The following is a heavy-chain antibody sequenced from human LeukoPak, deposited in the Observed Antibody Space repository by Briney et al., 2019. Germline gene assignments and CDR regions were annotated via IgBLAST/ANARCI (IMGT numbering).Heavy chain of an antibody. CDR2: INPNSGGT. V-gene: IGHV1-2*02. J-gene: IGHJ3*02. Sequence: ASVKVSCKASGYTFTGYYMHWVRQAPGQGLEWMGWINPNSGGTNYAQKFQGRVTMTRDTSISTAYMELSRLRSDDTAVYYCARQRNITIFGVVRDAFDIWGQGTMVTVSS. CDR3: ARQRNITIFGVVRDAFDI. CDR1: GYTFTGYY. D-gene: IGHD3-3*01.